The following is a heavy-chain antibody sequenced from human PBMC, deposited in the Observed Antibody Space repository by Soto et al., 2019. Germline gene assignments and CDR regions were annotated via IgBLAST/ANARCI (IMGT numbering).Heavy chain of an antibody. D-gene: IGHD1-26*01. J-gene: IGHJ6*02. CDR2: ISSSSSYI. Sequence: EVQLVESGGGLVKPGGSLRLSCAASGFTFSSYSMNWVRQAPGKGLEWVSSISSSSSYIYYADSVKGRFTISRDNAKNARYLQMSSLRDEDTAVYYCASGVGATSYYYYGMDVWGQGTTVTVSS. CDR1: GFTFSSYS. V-gene: IGHV3-21*06. CDR3: ASGVGATSYYYYGMDV.